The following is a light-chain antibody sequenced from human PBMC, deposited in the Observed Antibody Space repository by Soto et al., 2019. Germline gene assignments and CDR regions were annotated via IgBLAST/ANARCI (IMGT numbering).Light chain of an antibody. J-gene: IGKJ4*01. V-gene: IGKV3-15*01. CDR2: GAS. Sequence: EIVMPQSPPTLSLYPGERAALSLRACQSVSSNLAWYQQKPGQAPKLLIYGASTRASGIPARFSGSGSGTEFTLTISCLQSEDFATYYCQQYYSYPLTFGGGTKVDIK. CDR1: QSVSSN. CDR3: QQYYSYPLT.